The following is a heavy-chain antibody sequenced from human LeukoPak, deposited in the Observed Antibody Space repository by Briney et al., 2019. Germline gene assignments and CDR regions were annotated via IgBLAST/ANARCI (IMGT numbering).Heavy chain of an antibody. V-gene: IGHV3-48*04. CDR2: ISTSGGTI. J-gene: IGHJ4*02. CDR1: GFTFSSSS. CDR3: ARADVEMATTTG. D-gene: IGHD5-24*01. Sequence: AGGSLRLSCAASGFTFSSSSMNWVRQAPEKGLEWVSYISTSGGTIYYADSVKGRFTISRDNAKNSLYLQMNSLRAEDTAVYYCARADVEMATTTGWGQGTLVTVSS.